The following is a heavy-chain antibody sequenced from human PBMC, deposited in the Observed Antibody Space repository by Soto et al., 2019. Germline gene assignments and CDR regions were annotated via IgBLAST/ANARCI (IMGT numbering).Heavy chain of an antibody. D-gene: IGHD2-15*01. Sequence: DVQLLESGGGLVQPEGSLRLSCAASGFTFSSYAMGWVRQGPGKGLEWVAVVSIGGSTHYADSVRGRFTISRDNSKNTLSLQMKSPTAEDTAVYFCAKRRGAGGDFDYWGQGALVTVSS. J-gene: IGHJ4*02. CDR3: AKRRGAGGDFDY. V-gene: IGHV3-23*01. CDR1: GFTFSSYA. CDR2: VSIGGST.